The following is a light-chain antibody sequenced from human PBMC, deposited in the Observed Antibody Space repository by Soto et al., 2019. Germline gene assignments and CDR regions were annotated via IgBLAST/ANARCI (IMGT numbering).Light chain of an antibody. CDR1: SGHSTYI. CDR2: LEGSGSY. CDR3: ETWDTNVVV. J-gene: IGLJ2*01. Sequence: QLVLTQSSSASASLGSSVKLTCTLSSGHSTYIIAWHQQQPGKAPRYLMKLEGSGSYNKGSGIPDRFSGSSSGADRYLTISNLQVEDEADYYYETWDTNVVVFGGGTKVTVL. V-gene: IGLV4-60*02.